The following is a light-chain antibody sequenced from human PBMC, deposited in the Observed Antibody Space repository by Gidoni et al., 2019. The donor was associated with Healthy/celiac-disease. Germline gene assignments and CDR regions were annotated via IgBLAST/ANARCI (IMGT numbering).Light chain of an antibody. CDR3: RQYGSSPWT. V-gene: IGKV3-20*01. J-gene: IGKJ1*01. CDR1: PSVSSSY. CDR2: GAS. Sequence: EVGVTQPPGTLSLSPGERATLACRASPSVSSSYLAWYQQTPGQAPRLLIYGASSRATAIPDRFSGSGPCTDFVLPISSLEPDDFAVYYFRQYGSSPWTFGQGTKVEIK.